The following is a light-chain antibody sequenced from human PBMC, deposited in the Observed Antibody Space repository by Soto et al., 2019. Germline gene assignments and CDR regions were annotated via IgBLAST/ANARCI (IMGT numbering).Light chain of an antibody. CDR3: LQYHYWWT. CDR1: RSVRSN. Sequence: EIVMTQSPATLSVSPGERATLSCRASRSVRSNFAWFQQKPGQVPRLLIYGASNRATGVSARFSGSGSGTEFTLTISSLQSEDFAVYYCLQYHYWWTFGQGTKVDI. CDR2: GAS. J-gene: IGKJ1*01. V-gene: IGKV3-15*01.